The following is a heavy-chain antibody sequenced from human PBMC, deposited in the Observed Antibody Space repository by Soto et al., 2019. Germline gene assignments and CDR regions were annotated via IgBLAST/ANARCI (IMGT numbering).Heavy chain of an antibody. CDR1: GFTFSSYS. J-gene: IGHJ4*02. Sequence: VQLVEPGGGLVKPGGSLRLSWAASGFTFSSYSMNWVRQPPGKGLEWVASIRSSSSYIYYADSVKGRFTISRDNAKNSLYLQMNSLRAEDTAVYYCARDLYSSSGRYFDYWGQGTLVTVSS. V-gene: IGHV3-21*01. D-gene: IGHD6-6*01. CDR3: ARDLYSSSGRYFDY. CDR2: IRSSSSYI.